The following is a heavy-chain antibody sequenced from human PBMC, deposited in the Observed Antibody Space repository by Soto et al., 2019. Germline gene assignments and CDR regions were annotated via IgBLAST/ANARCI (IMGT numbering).Heavy chain of an antibody. CDR2: IATYNSNR. V-gene: IGHV1-18*01. CDR1: GDTFTNFG. Sequence: HLVQSVPEVKKPGASITVSCKTSGDTFTNFGLSWVRQAPGQGLEWMGWIATYNSNRNYAQKFQGRLTLTTDTSTSIAYMELKNLGYDDTAVYYCARVVRGVVNWLDPWGQGALVTVSS. J-gene: IGHJ5*02. D-gene: IGHD3-10*01. CDR3: ARVVRGVVNWLDP.